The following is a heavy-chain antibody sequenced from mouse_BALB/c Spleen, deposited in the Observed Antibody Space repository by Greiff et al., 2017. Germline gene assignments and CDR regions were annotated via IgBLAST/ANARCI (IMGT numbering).Heavy chain of an antibody. J-gene: IGHJ4*01. Sequence: EVKLVESGPGLVKPSQSLSLTCTVTGYSITSDYAWYWIRQFPGNKLEWMGYIRYSVSTSYNPSLKSRISITRDKSKNQFFLQLNSVTTEDTATYYCARSRNSLLRRRGAMDYWGQGTSVTVSA. CDR3: ARSRNSLLRRRGAMDY. CDR1: GYSITSDYA. V-gene: IGHV3-2*02. CDR2: IRYSVST. D-gene: IGHD1-2*01.